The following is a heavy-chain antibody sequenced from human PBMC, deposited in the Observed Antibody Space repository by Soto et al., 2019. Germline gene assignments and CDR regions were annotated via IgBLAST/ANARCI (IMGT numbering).Heavy chain of an antibody. CDR1: GFTFSSYA. D-gene: IGHD2-21*02. J-gene: IGHJ4*02. CDR3: ARGGGFCGGDCYKGGIDY. CDR2: ISYDGSTE. Sequence: GGSLRLSCAASGFTFSSYAMHWVRQAPGKGLEWVAVISYDGSTEYNPDSVKGRFTISRDNPKNTVYLQMNSLRAEDTAIYYCARGGGFCGGDCYKGGIDYWGQGTLVTVSS. V-gene: IGHV3-30-3*01.